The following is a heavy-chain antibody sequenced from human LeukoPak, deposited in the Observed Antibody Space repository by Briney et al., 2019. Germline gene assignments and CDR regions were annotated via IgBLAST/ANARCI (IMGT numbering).Heavy chain of an antibody. J-gene: IGHJ4*02. CDR3: TKDRRQWVVPYFDS. Sequence: GGSLRLSCAASGFTFSTYAMSWVRHTPGKGLEWVSGISSGGNTQYTDSVKGRFTVSRDNSKNTLHLQMDSLRAEDTAIYCCTKDRRQWVVPYFDSWGQGTVVTVSS. CDR1: GFTFSTYA. D-gene: IGHD6-19*01. CDR2: ISSGGNT. V-gene: IGHV3-23*01.